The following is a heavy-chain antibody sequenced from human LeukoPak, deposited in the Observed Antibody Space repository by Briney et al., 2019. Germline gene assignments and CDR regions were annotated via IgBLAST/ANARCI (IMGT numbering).Heavy chain of an antibody. CDR1: GFTFSSYS. J-gene: IGHJ4*02. CDR3: ARVTYGDYEVYFDY. D-gene: IGHD4-17*01. Sequence: GGSLRLSCAASGFTFSSYSMNWVRQAPGKGLEWVSSISSSSSTIYYADSVKGRFTISRDNAKNSLYLQMNSLRAEDTAAYYCARVTYGDYEVYFDYWGQGTLVTVSS. CDR2: ISSSSSTI. V-gene: IGHV3-48*01.